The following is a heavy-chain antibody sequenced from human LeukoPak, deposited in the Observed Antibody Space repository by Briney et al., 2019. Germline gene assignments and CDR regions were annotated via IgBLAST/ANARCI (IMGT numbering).Heavy chain of an antibody. CDR2: IYPGDSDT. J-gene: IGHJ5*02. CDR1: GYSFTSYW. V-gene: IGHV5-51*01. D-gene: IGHD4-23*01. CDR3: ARLGARYYGGNSPPPIGWFDP. Sequence: GESLKVSCKGSGYSFTSYWIGWVRQMPGKGLEWMGIIYPGDSDTRYSPSFQGQVTISADKSISTAYLQRSSLKASDTAMYYCARLGARYYGGNSPPPIGWFDPWGQGTLVTVSS.